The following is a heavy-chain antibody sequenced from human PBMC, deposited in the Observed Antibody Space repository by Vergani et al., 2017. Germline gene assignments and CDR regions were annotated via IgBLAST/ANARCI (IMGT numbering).Heavy chain of an antibody. CDR3: ARHTHQPYYGSGSYWPIIGGFDY. CDR1: GYSFTSYW. D-gene: IGHD3-10*01. J-gene: IGHJ4*02. CDR2: IDPSDSYT. V-gene: IGHV5-10-1*03. Sequence: EVQLVQSGAEVKKPGESLRISCKGSGYSFTSYWTSWVRQMPGKGLEWMGRIDPSDSYTNYSPSFQGHVTISADKSISTAYLQWSSLKASDTAMYYCARHTHQPYYGSGSYWPIIGGFDYWGQGTLVTVSS.